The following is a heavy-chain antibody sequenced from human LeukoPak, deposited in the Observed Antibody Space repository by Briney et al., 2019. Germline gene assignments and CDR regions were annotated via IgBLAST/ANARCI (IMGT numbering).Heavy chain of an antibody. D-gene: IGHD2-2*01. CDR2: IRYDGSNK. V-gene: IGHV3-30*02. CDR1: GFTFSSYG. J-gene: IGHJ4*02. CDR3: AKDGLGYCSSTSCYYDY. Sequence: GGSLRLSCAASGFTFSSYGMHWVRQAPGKGLEWVAFIRYDGSNKYYADSVKGRFTISRDNSKNTLYLQMNSLRAEDTAVYYCAKDGLGYCSSTSCYYDYWGQGTLVTVSS.